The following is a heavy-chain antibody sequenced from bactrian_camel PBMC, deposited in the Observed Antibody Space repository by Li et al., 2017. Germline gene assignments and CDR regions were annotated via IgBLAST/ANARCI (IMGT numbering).Heavy chain of an antibody. CDR3: ARWRWFGGGEWYVDY. J-gene: IGHJ4*01. CDR2: INSGGGST. Sequence: VQLVESGGGLVQPGGSLRLSCAASGFSFSSYAMIWVRQAPGKGLEWVSTINSGGGSTYYADSVKGRFTISRDNAKNTVYLQMNALKSEDTALYYCARWRWFGGGEWYVDYWGQGTQVTVS. CDR1: GFSFSSYA. V-gene: IGHV3S40*01. D-gene: IGHD6*01.